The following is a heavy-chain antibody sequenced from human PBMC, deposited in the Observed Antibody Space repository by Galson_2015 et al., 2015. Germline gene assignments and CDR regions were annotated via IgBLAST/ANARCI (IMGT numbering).Heavy chain of an antibody. CDR1: GFTFTNSA. D-gene: IGHD1-26*01. Sequence: SVKVSCKAFGFTFTNSAVQWVRQARGQRLEWIGWIVVGSGKTNYAQHFQERVSITRDVSTRTAYMELSRLRSEDTAVYYCAVGIKGSGASWGQGTLVTVSS. CDR3: AVGIKGSGAS. V-gene: IGHV1-58*01. J-gene: IGHJ5*02. CDR2: IVVGSGKT.